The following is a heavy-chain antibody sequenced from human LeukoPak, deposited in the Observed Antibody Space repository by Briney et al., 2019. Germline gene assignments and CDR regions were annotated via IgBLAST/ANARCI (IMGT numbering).Heavy chain of an antibody. CDR2: IAYDESSK. V-gene: IGHV3-30*18. CDR3: AKGGSGWSNWFDP. CDR1: GFTFSNSG. D-gene: IGHD6-19*01. J-gene: IGHJ5*02. Sequence: GGSLRLSCAASGFTFSNSGMHWVRQAPGKGLEWVAVIAYDESSKFYADSVKGRFTISRDNSQNTLYLQMNSLRADDTAVSYCAKGGSGWSNWFDPWGQGTLVTVSS.